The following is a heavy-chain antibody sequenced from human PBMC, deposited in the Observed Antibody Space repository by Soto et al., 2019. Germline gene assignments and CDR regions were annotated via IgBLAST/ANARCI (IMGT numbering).Heavy chain of an antibody. V-gene: IGHV5-51*01. Sequence: GESRKISCQGSGYTFTTYWVGWVRQRPGKGLDWMGNIYPGDFDVKYSPSFQGQVTISVDKSISTAYLQWNSLKASDTAVYYCARQNYAGYGGYDSAFDTWGQGTLVTVSS. J-gene: IGHJ4*02. CDR2: IYPGDFDV. CDR3: ARQNYAGYGGYDSAFDT. D-gene: IGHD5-12*01. CDR1: GYTFTTYW.